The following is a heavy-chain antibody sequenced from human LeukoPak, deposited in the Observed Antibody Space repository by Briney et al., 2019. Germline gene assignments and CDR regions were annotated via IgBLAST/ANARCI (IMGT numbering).Heavy chain of an antibody. V-gene: IGHV3-30*03. CDR2: TSPDGSNQ. D-gene: IGHD2-21*01. CDR3: AGAIGYFDY. CDR1: GPTFSSHA. Sequence: PGGSLRLSCAASGPTFSSHAMHWVRQAPGKGLEWVGVTSPDGSNQYYIDSVKGRFTISRDNSKNTLYLQMNSLRTEDTAVYYCAGAIGYFDYWGQGTLVTVSS. J-gene: IGHJ4*02.